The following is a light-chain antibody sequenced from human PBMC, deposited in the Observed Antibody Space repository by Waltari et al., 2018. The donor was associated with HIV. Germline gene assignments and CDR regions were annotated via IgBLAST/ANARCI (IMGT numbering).Light chain of an antibody. CDR2: QDS. J-gene: IGLJ2*01. V-gene: IGLV3-1*01. CDR1: NLGAKY. CDR3: QAWDSSVV. Sequence: SYELTQPPSVSVSPGQTASIPCSGDNLGAKYSFWYRQKPGPSPVLVIYQDSKRPSGIPERFSGSNSGNTATLTISGTQTMDEADYYCQAWDSSVVFGGGTKLTVL.